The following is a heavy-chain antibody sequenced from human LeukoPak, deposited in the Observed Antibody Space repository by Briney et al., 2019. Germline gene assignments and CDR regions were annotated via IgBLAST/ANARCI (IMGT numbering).Heavy chain of an antibody. D-gene: IGHD4-11*01. CDR1: GFTFSSYE. V-gene: IGHV3-48*03. CDR2: ISSSGSTI. J-gene: IGHJ3*02. Sequence: PGGSLRLSCAASGFTFSSYEMNWVRQAPGKGLEWVSYISSSGSTIYYADSVKGRFTISRDDSKNTLYLQMNSLRAEDTAVYYCAKRMYSNYHLAYLDAFDIWGQGTMVTVSS. CDR3: AKRMYSNYHLAYLDAFDI.